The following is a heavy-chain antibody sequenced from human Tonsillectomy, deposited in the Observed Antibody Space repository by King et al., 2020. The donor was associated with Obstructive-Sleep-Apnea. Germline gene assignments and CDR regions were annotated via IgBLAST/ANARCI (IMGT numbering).Heavy chain of an antibody. J-gene: IGHJ4*02. CDR3: ARGAVVPAAMVT. V-gene: IGHV4-34*01. CDR2: INHSGST. D-gene: IGHD2-2*01. Sequence: VQLPQWGAGLLKPSETLSLTCAVYGGSFSGYYWSWIRQPPGKGLEWIGEINHSGSTNYNPSLKSRVTISVDTSKNQFSLKLSSVTAADTAVYYCARGAVVPAAMVTWGQGTLVTVSS. CDR1: GGSFSGYY.